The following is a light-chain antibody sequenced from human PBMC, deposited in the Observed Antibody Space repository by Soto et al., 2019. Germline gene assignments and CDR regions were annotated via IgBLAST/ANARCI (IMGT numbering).Light chain of an antibody. V-gene: IGLV2-14*01. CDR2: VVS. CDR1: SSDVGGYNY. Sequence: QSALTQPASVSGSPGQSITISCTGTSSDVGGYNYVSWFQQHPGKAPKLMIYVVSNRPSGISNRFSGSKSGNTASLTISGLQAEDEADYYCSSYTTSSSWVFGGGTKVTV. CDR3: SSYTTSSSWV. J-gene: IGLJ3*02.